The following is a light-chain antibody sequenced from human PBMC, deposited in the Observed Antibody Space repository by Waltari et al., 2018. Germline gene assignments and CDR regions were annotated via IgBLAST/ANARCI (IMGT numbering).Light chain of an antibody. J-gene: IGLJ3*02. Sequence: QLALTQSPSASASLGASVTLTCTLASVPSSNVVAWPQQHPEKGPRYLMKINSDGSHSKGDEIPDRFSGSSSGAERYLTISSVQSDDEADYYCQTGGHGTWVFGGGTKLTVL. CDR2: INSDGSH. V-gene: IGLV4-69*01. CDR1: SVPSSNV. CDR3: QTGGHGTWV.